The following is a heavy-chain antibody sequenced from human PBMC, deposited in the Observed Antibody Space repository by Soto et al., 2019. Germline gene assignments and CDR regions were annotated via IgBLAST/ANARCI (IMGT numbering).Heavy chain of an antibody. CDR1: NYTCITYG. V-gene: IGHV1-18*01. Sequence: GASVKVSCKASNYTCITYGITCVRQAPGQGLEWVGWITPYNGNTNYGQNFQGRVTMTADTSTSTAYMELGSLTTDDTAVYYCARDTSFYFDYWGQGTRVTVSS. J-gene: IGHJ4*02. D-gene: IGHD2-2*01. CDR3: ARDTSFYFDY. CDR2: ITPYNGNT.